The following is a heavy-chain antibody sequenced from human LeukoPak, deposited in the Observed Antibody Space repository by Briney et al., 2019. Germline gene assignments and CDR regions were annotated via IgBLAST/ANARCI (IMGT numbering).Heavy chain of an antibody. J-gene: IGHJ4*02. CDR1: GFTFTTFG. CDR2: ILYDAKNT. D-gene: IGHD1-14*01. CDR3: AKEDYNTGSVDY. V-gene: IGHV3-30*02. Sequence: GGSLRLSCAVSGFTFTTFGMHWAREAPGKAWQWVAFILYDAKNTYDEDSVKGRFTISRDNTKNTLFLQMSSLRAEDTAVYYSAKEDYNTGSVDYGGQGTLVTVSS.